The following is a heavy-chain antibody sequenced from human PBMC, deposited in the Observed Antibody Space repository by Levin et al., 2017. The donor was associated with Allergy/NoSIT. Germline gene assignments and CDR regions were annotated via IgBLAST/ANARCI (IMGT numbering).Heavy chain of an antibody. J-gene: IGHJ4*02. Sequence: KISCKASGGTFSTFPISWMRQAPGEGLEWMGGIIPTLRRANYAQKFQGKVTITADESSNTVYMELTSLTYDDTDVYYCAGPKTSTWYTALDFWGPGTQVTVSS. D-gene: IGHD2-2*01. CDR3: AGPKTSTWYTALDF. V-gene: IGHV1-69*01. CDR1: GGTFSTFP. CDR2: IIPTLRRA.